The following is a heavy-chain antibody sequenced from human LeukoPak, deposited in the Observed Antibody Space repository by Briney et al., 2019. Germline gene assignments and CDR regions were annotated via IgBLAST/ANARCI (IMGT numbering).Heavy chain of an antibody. Sequence: SETLSLTCTVSGGSISSRSYYWGWIRQPPGKGLEWIGSMYYSGSTNSSPSLKSRVTISVDTSKNQFSLKLSSVTAADTAVYYCARGDSYVQIDYWGQGTLVTVSS. D-gene: IGHD2-21*02. CDR2: MYYSGST. J-gene: IGHJ4*02. CDR3: ARGDSYVQIDY. V-gene: IGHV4-39*01. CDR1: GGSISSRSYY.